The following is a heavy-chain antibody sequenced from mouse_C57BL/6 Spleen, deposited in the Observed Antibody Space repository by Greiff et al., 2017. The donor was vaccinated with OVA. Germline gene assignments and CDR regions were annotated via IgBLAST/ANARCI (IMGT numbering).Heavy chain of an antibody. CDR1: GYTFTSYW. V-gene: IGHV1-64*01. CDR2: IHPNSGST. Sequence: QVQLQQPGAELVKPGASVKLSCKASGYTFTSYWMHWVKQRPGQGLEWIGMIHPNSGSTNYNEKFKSKATLTVDKSSSTAYMQLSSLTSEDSAVYYCARRDYDYDVFAYWGQGTLVTVSA. CDR3: ARRDYDYDVFAY. J-gene: IGHJ3*01. D-gene: IGHD2-4*01.